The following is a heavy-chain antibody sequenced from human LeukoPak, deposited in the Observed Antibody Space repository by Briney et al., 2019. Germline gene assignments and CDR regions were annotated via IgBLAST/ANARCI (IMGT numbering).Heavy chain of an antibody. J-gene: IGHJ4*02. CDR3: ARGSGFDY. Sequence: SETLSLTCTVSGGSISSGGHYWSWIRQPAGKGLEYLGRIYSTGSTNYNPSLRSRVTISVDTSKNHFSLKLSSVTAADTAVYYCARGSGFDYWGQGTLVTVSS. V-gene: IGHV4-61*02. CDR2: IYSTGST. CDR1: GGSISSGGHY.